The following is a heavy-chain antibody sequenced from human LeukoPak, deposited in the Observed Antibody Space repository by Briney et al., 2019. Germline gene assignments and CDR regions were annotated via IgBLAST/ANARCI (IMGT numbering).Heavy chain of an antibody. V-gene: IGHV1-46*01. Sequence: ASVKVSCKASGYTFTSYYIHWVRQAPGQGLEWMGIINTSGGSTSYAQKFQGRVTMTRDTSTRIVYMELNSLRSEDTAVYYCARERGYDFWSGYLFDYGGQGTLVTVSS. CDR3: ARERGYDFWSGYLFDY. CDR2: INTSGGST. J-gene: IGHJ4*02. CDR1: GYTFTSYY. D-gene: IGHD3-3*01.